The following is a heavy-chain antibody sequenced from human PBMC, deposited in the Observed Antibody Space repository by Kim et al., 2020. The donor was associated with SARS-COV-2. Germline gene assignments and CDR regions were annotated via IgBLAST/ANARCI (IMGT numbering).Heavy chain of an antibody. V-gene: IGHV3-23*01. Sequence: GGSLRLSCEASGFTFSSYAMNWVRQAPGKGLEWVSSLSGSGGSTYYADSVKGRFTIYRDNSKNTLYLQMNSLRAEDTAVYYCANGFCINDYCYSRQYFQHWGQGTLITVSS. D-gene: IGHD2-8*01. CDR2: LSGSGGST. J-gene: IGHJ1*01. CDR1: GFTFSSYA. CDR3: ANGFCINDYCYSRQYFQH.